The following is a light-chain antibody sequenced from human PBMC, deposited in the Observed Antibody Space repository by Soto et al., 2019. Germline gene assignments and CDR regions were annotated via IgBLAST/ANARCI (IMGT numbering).Light chain of an antibody. CDR2: GAS. J-gene: IGKJ4*01. CDR1: QSVTSSY. CDR3: QQYGSLPLT. Sequence: ELVLTPSPGTLSLSRVERARVSCWASQSVTSSYLAWYQQKPGQAPRPLIYGASSRATGIPDRFSGSGSGTDFTLTVSSLQPEDLAVYYCQQYGSLPLTCGGGTKVDIK. V-gene: IGKV3-20*01.